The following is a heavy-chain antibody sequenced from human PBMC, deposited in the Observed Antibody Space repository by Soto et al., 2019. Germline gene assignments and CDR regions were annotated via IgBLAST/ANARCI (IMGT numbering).Heavy chain of an antibody. Sequence: QVQLVQSGAEVKKPGSSVKVSCKASGGTFSSYAISWVRQAPGQGLEWMGGIIPIFGTANYAQKFQGRVTITEDEPTSTAYMELSSLRSEVTAVYYCARDVSVDIVATAPPSGDYWGQGTLVTVSS. CDR2: IIPIFGTA. D-gene: IGHD5-12*01. J-gene: IGHJ4*02. V-gene: IGHV1-69*01. CDR3: ARDVSVDIVATAPPSGDY. CDR1: GGTFSSYA.